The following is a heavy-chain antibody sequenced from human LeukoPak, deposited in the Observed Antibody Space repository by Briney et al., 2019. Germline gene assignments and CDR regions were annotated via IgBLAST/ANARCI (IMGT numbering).Heavy chain of an antibody. D-gene: IGHD3-16*01. V-gene: IGHV1-18*01. CDR2: ISAYNGNT. Sequence: ASAKVSCKASGYTFTSYGISWVRQAPGQGLEWMGWISAYNGNTNYAQKLQGRVTMATDTSTSTAYLEVRSLRSDDTAVYYCARDNNGLYYFDYWGQGTLVTVSS. CDR1: GYTFTSYG. J-gene: IGHJ4*02. CDR3: ARDNNGLYYFDY.